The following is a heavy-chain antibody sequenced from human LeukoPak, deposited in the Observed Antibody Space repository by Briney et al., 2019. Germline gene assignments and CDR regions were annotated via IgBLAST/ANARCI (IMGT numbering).Heavy chain of an antibody. J-gene: IGHJ5*02. V-gene: IGHV4-4*02. Sequence: SETLSLTCAVSGGSINSNNWWSWVRQPPGKGLEWIGEIHHSGSTNYNPSLKSRVTMLIDYSKSQFSLKLTSVTAADTAVYYCARMEEGLGICRSSGCYWLDPWGQGILVTVSS. D-gene: IGHD2-2*01. CDR3: ARMEEGLGICRSSGCYWLDP. CDR1: GGSINSNNW. CDR2: IHHSGST.